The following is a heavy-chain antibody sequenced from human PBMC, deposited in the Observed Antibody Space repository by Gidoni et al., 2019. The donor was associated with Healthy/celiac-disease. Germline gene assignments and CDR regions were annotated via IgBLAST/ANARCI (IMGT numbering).Heavy chain of an antibody. V-gene: IGHV1-69*01. D-gene: IGHD3-3*01. Sequence: QLQLVQSGAEAKQPESSVKVSCKASGGTFSSYAISWVRQAPAQGLEWMGGIIHIFSTANYGQQLQGRVTITADESTRAAYMELSSLRSEDTAVYYCARGISMSTENYWGQGTLVTVSS. J-gene: IGHJ4*02. CDR3: ARGISMSTENY. CDR1: GGTFSSYA. CDR2: IIHIFSTA.